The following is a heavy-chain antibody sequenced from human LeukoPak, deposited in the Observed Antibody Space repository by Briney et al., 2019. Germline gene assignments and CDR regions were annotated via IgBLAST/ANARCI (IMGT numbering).Heavy chain of an antibody. J-gene: IGHJ4*02. V-gene: IGHV3-30*19. CDR3: ARGGGDYCSGGSCPTYYFDY. D-gene: IGHD2-15*01. CDR1: GFTFSSYG. CDR2: IWYDGSNK. Sequence: GGSLRLSCAASGFTFSSYGMHWVRQAPGKGLEWVAVIWYDGSNKYYADSVKGRFTISRDNSKNTLYLQMNSLRAEDTAVYYCARGGGDYCSGGSCPTYYFDYWGQGTLVTVSS.